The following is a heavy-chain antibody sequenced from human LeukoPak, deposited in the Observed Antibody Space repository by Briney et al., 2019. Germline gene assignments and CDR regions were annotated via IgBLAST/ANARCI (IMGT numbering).Heavy chain of an antibody. Sequence: PGGSLRLSCAASGFTVSSNYMSWVRQAPGKGLEWVSVIYSGGSTYYADSVKGRFTISRDNSKNTLYLQMNSLRAEDTAVYYCASGGAPANWGNFDYWGQGTLVTVSS. D-gene: IGHD7-27*01. V-gene: IGHV3-53*01. J-gene: IGHJ4*02. CDR2: IYSGGST. CDR3: ASGGAPANWGNFDY. CDR1: GFTVSSNY.